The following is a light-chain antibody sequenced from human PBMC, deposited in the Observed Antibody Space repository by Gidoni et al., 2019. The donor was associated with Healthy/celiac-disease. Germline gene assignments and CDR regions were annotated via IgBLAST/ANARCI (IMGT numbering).Light chain of an antibody. V-gene: IGKV3-20*01. Sequence: IVLTQSPGTLSLSPGEKATRSCRASQSVSSSYLAWYQQKPGQAPRLLIYGASSRATGIPDRFSGSGSGTDFTLTISRLEPEDFAVYYCQQYGSSPGYTFGQGTKLEIK. CDR1: QSVSSSY. J-gene: IGKJ2*01. CDR3: QQYGSSPGYT. CDR2: GAS.